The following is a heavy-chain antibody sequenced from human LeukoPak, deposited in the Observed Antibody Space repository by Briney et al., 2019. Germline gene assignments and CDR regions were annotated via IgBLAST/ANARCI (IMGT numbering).Heavy chain of an antibody. CDR2: IWYDGSNK. D-gene: IGHD5-12*01. V-gene: IGHV3-33*01. CDR1: GFTFSSYG. Sequence: PGGSLRLSCAASGFTFSSYGMHWVRQAPGKGLEWVAVIWYDGSNKYYADSVKGRFTISRDNSKNTLYLQMNSLRAEDTAVYYCARDPSGSDFDYWGQRTLVTVSS. CDR3: ARDPSGSDFDY. J-gene: IGHJ4*02.